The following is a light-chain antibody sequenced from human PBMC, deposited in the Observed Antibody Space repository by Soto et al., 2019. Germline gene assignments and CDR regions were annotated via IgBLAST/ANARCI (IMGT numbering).Light chain of an antibody. Sequence: QSALTQPPSASGTPGQRVTISCSGSTSNIGSNYVYLYQQLPGTAPKLLIYRNDQRPSGVPDRFSGSKSGTSASLAISGLRSEDEADYHCAAWDDRRDGPIFGTGTKVTVL. CDR2: RND. J-gene: IGLJ1*01. CDR1: TSNIGSNY. CDR3: AAWDDRRDGPI. V-gene: IGLV1-47*01.